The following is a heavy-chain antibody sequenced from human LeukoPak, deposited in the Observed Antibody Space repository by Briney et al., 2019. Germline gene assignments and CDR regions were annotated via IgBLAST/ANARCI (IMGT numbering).Heavy chain of an antibody. Sequence: GGSLRLSCAASGFTFSGSAMHWVRQASGKGLEWVGRIRSIANSYATAYAASVKGRFTISRDDSKNTAYLQMNSLKTEDTAVYYCTRSTTAYYYYYYMDVWGKGTTVTVSS. V-gene: IGHV3-73*01. J-gene: IGHJ6*03. D-gene: IGHD4-17*01. CDR2: IRSIANSYAT. CDR1: GFTFSGSA. CDR3: TRSTTAYYYYYYMDV.